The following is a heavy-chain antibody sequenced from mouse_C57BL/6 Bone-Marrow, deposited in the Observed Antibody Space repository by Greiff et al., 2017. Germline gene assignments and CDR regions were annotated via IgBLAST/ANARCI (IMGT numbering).Heavy chain of an antibody. CDR2: IYPSDSDT. J-gene: IGHJ4*01. D-gene: IGHD2-4*01. V-gene: IGHV1-61*01. CDR3: ARLGDYDGDYYAMDY. Sequence: VQLQQPGAELVRPGSSVKLSCKASGYTFTSYWMDWVKQRPGQGLEWIGNIYPSDSDTHSNQKFKDKATLTVDKSSSTAYMQLSSLTSEDSAVYYCARLGDYDGDYYAMDYWGQGTSVTVSS. CDR1: GYTFTSYW.